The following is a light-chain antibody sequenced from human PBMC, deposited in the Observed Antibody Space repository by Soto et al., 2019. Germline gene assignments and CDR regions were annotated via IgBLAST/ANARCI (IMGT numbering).Light chain of an antibody. CDR1: QGISSW. CDR3: QQYNSYSET. CDR2: AAS. V-gene: IGKV1D-16*01. J-gene: IGKJ1*01. Sequence: DIQMTQSPSSVSASVGDRVTITCRASQGISSWLAWYQKKPGKAPNLLIYAASSLQSGVPSRFSGSESGTDFTLTISSLQPEDCATYYCQQYNSYSETFGQGTKVDIK.